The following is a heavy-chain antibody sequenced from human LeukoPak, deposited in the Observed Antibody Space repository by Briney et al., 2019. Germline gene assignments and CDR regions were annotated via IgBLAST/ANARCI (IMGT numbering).Heavy chain of an antibody. V-gene: IGHV4-31*03. D-gene: IGHD3-22*01. J-gene: IGHJ3*02. CDR2: IYYSGST. Sequence: SETLSLTCTVSGGSISSGGYYWSWIRQHPGKGLEWIGYIYYSGSTYYNPSLKSRVTISVGTSKNQFSLKLSSVTAADTAVYYCARDSRALYYDSSGYYYAKLDAFDIWGQGTMVTVSS. CDR1: GGSISSGGYY. CDR3: ARDSRALYYDSSGYYYAKLDAFDI.